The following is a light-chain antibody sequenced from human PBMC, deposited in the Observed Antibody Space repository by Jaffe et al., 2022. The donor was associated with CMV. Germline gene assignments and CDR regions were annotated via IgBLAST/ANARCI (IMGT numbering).Light chain of an antibody. J-gene: IGLJ1*01. V-gene: IGLV2-8*01. CDR2: EVT. CDR1: SSDVGGYNY. Sequence: QSALTQPPSASGSPGQSVTISCTGTSSDVGGYNYVSWYQQHPGKAPKLMIYEVTKRPSGVPDRFSGSKSGTTASLTVSGLQAEDEADYYCCSYGGSNNYVFGTGTKVTVL. CDR3: CSYGGSNNYV.